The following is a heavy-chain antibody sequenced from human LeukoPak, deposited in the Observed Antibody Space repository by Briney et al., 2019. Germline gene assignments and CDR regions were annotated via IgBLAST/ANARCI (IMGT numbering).Heavy chain of an antibody. CDR3: AAEIYGGNSDCCTFDF. D-gene: IGHD4-23*01. J-gene: IGHJ3*01. Sequence: SVKVSCKASGFTFSSSAIQWVRQARGQRLEWIGWIVVGGGITNYAQTLQDRVTITRDMSTSTAYMELSSLRSEDTAVYYCAAEIYGGNSDCCTFDFWGPGTPVTVSS. CDR1: GFTFSSSA. V-gene: IGHV1-58*02. CDR2: IVVGGGIT.